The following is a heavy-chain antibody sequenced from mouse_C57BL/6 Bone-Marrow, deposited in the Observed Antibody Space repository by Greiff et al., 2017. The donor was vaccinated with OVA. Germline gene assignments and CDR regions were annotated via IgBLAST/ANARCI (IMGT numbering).Heavy chain of an antibody. CDR2: INPNNGGT. V-gene: IGHV1-26*01. D-gene: IGHD1-1*01. Sequence: EVQLQQSGPELVKPGASVKISCKASGYTFTDYYMNWVKQSHGKSLEWIGDINPNNGGTSYNQKFKGTATLTVDKSSSTAYMELRSLTSEDSAVYYCARGGSSSYYYAMDYWGQGTSVTVSS. J-gene: IGHJ4*01. CDR3: ARGGSSSYYYAMDY. CDR1: GYTFTDYY.